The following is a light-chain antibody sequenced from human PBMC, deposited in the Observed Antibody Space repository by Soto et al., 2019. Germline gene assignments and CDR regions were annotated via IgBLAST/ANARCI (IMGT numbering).Light chain of an antibody. CDR3: QSYDTSLSGAMV. J-gene: IGLJ1*01. V-gene: IGLV1-40*01. Sequence: QSVLTQPPSVSGAPGQRVTISCTGGSSNIGAGYDVNWYQQFPGTVPRLLIYGSTNRPSGVPDRFSGSKSGTSASLAITGLQAEDEAHYHCQSYDTSLSGAMVFGTGTKVTVL. CDR1: SSNIGAGYD. CDR2: GST.